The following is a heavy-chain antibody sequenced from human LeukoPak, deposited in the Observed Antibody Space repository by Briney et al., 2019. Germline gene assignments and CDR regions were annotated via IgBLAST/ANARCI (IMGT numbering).Heavy chain of an antibody. J-gene: IGHJ4*02. CDR3: AKDTYSSSPYYFDY. D-gene: IGHD6-6*01. CDR2: ISSGGST. V-gene: IGHV3-23*01. Sequence: GGSLRLSCAASGFTFSNYAMSWVRQAPGKGLKWVSGISSGGSTYYADSVKGRFTISRDNSKNTLFLQVNSLRAEDTAVYYCAKDTYSSSPYYFDYWGQGTLVTVSS. CDR1: GFTFSNYA.